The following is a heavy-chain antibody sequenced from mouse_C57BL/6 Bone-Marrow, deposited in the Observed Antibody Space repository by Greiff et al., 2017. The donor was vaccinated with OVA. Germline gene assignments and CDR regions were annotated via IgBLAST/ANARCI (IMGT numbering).Heavy chain of an antibody. D-gene: IGHD1-1*01. CDR3: ARVRSTTVVATNWYFDV. CDR2: IDPSDSYT. CDR1: GYTFTSYW. V-gene: IGHV1-69*01. J-gene: IGHJ1*03. Sequence: QVQLQQPGAELVMPGASVKLSCKASGYTFTSYWMHWVKQRPGQGLEWIGEIDPSDSYTNYNQKFKGESTLTVDKSSSTAYMQLSSLTSEDSAVYYCARVRSTTVVATNWYFDVWGTGTTVTVSS.